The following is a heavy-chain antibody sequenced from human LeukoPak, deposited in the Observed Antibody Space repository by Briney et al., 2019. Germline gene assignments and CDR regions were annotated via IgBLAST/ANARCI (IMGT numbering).Heavy chain of an antibody. CDR1: GFTFSSYG. D-gene: IGHD2-15*01. CDR3: AKNSFYCSGGSCYSYYFDY. CDR2: ISGSGGST. Sequence: QPGGSLRLSCAASGFTFSSYGMSWVRQAPGKGLEWVSAISGSGGSTYYADSVKGRFTISRDNSKNTLYLQMNSLRAEDTAVYYCAKNSFYCSGGSCYSYYFDYWGQGTLVTVSS. V-gene: IGHV3-23*01. J-gene: IGHJ4*02.